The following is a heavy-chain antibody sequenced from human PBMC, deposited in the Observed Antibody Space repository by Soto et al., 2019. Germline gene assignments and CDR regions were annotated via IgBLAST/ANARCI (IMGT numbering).Heavy chain of an antibody. CDR2: IYYSGST. D-gene: IGHD5-18*01. Sequence: PSETLSLTCTVSGGSISSYYWSWIRQPPGKGLEWIGYIYYSGSTNYNPSLKSRVTISVDTSKNQFSLKLSSVTAADTAVYYRARVGVSDTAMVGYYYGMDVWGQGTTVTVSS. CDR1: GGSISSYY. CDR3: ARVGVSDTAMVGYYYGMDV. J-gene: IGHJ6*02. V-gene: IGHV4-59*01.